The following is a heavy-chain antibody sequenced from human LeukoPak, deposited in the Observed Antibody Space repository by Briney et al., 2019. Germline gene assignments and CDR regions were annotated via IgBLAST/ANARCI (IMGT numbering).Heavy chain of an antibody. CDR1: GGSFSGYY. CDR3: ARGGGILTGYYKGGFDYYYYGMDV. J-gene: IGHJ6*02. Sequence: PSETLSFTCAVYGGSFSGYYWSWIRQPPGKGLEWIGEINHSGSTNYNPSLKSRVTISVDTSKNQFSLKLSSVTAADTAVYYCARGGGILTGYYKGGFDYYYYGMDVWGQGTTVTVSS. D-gene: IGHD3-9*01. V-gene: IGHV4-34*01. CDR2: INHSGST.